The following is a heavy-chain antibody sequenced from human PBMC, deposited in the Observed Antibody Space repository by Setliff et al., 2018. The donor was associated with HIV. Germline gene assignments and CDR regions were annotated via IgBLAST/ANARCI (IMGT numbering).Heavy chain of an antibody. Sequence: ASVKVSCKASGYTFTSYTMNWVRQAPGQGLEWMGWINTNTGNPTYAPGFTGRFVFSLDTSVSTADLQISSLKAEDTVVYYFERGALVPAAIGAYYYYMDVWGKGTTVTVSS. J-gene: IGHJ6*03. CDR3: ERGALVPAAIGAYYYYMDV. D-gene: IGHD2-2*01. CDR1: GYTFTSYT. V-gene: IGHV7-4-1*02. CDR2: INTNTGNP.